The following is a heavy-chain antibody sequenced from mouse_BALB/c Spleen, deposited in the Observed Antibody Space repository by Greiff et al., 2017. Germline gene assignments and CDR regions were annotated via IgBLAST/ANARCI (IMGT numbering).Heavy chain of an antibody. Sequence: VHVKQSGTVLARPGASVKMSCKASGYTFTSYWMHWVKQRPGQGLEWIGAIYPGNSDTSYNQKFKGKAKLTAVTSTSTAYMELSSLTNEDSAVYYCTRSTTATDYYAMDYWGQGTSVTVSS. J-gene: IGHJ4*01. CDR3: TRSTTATDYYAMDY. CDR2: IYPGNSDT. CDR1: GYTFTSYW. V-gene: IGHV1-5*01. D-gene: IGHD1-2*01.